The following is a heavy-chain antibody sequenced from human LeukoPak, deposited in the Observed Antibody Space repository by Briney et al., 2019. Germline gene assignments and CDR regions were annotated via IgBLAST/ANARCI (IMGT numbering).Heavy chain of an antibody. CDR2: IYTSGST. J-gene: IGHJ5*02. CDR1: GGSISSGSYY. CDR3: ARDNFSSSSWSGWFDP. Sequence: SQTLSLTCTVSGGSISSGSYYWSWIRQPAGKGLEWIGRIYTSGSTNYNPSLKSRVTISVDTSKNQFSLKLSSVTAADTAVYYCARDNFSSSSWSGWFDPWGQGTLVTVSS. V-gene: IGHV4-61*02. D-gene: IGHD6-13*01.